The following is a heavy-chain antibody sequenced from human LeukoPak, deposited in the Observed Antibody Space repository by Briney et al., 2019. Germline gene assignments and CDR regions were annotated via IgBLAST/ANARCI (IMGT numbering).Heavy chain of an antibody. V-gene: IGHV3-66*01. CDR1: GFTVSSNY. CDR3: ASPTPNEQWLGAGAFDI. Sequence: LAGGSLRLSCAASGFTVSSNYMSWVRQAPGKGLEWVSVIYSGGSTYYADSVKGRFTISRDNSKNTLYLQMNSLRAEDTAVYYCASPTPNEQWLGAGAFDIWGQGTMVTVSS. CDR2: IYSGGST. J-gene: IGHJ3*02. D-gene: IGHD6-19*01.